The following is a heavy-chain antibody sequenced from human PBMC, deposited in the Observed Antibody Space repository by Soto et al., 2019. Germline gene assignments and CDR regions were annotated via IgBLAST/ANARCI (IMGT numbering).Heavy chain of an antibody. CDR2: VEYGGST. Sequence: QLQESGPGLVKPSETLSLTCTVSGGSIISSNFYWGWIRQPPGKGLEWIGSVEYGGSTYDNPSLKSRVTLSADTSKNQFSLKLTSVTAAGTAIYDCARHVRGAVTMNWFDPWGHGTLVTVSS. J-gene: IGHJ5*02. D-gene: IGHD3-10*02. V-gene: IGHV4-39*01. CDR3: ARHVRGAVTMNWFDP. CDR1: GGSIISSNFY.